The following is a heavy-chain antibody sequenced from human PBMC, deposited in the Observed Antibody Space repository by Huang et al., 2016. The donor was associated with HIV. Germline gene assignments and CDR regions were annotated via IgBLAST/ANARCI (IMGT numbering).Heavy chain of an antibody. D-gene: IGHD3-16*01. Sequence: EVQLVEAGGGLVRRGRCMRLSCAAAVFIFDDYAMHWVRPTPGKCLEGVSGIHWEIGNVADADSVRGRFTSSRDNAKNSLYLLMNSLRPEDTALYYCAKDWGYDFGAFDFWGRGTMVTVSS. CDR1: VFIFDDYA. CDR2: IHWEIGNV. J-gene: IGHJ3*01. V-gene: IGHV3-9*01. CDR3: AKDWGYDFGAFDF.